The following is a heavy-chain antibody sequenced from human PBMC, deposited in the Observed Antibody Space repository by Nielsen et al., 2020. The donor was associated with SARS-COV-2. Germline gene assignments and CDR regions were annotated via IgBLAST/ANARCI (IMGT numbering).Heavy chain of an antibody. Sequence: GESLKISCAASGFTFSSYGMHWVRQALGKGLEWVAVISYDGSNKYYADSVKGRFTISRDNSKNTLYLQMNSLRAEDTAVYYCAKVKDYYYGMDVWGQGTLVTVSS. CDR3: AKVKDYYYGMDV. V-gene: IGHV3-30*18. CDR2: ISYDGSNK. J-gene: IGHJ6*02. CDR1: GFTFSSYG.